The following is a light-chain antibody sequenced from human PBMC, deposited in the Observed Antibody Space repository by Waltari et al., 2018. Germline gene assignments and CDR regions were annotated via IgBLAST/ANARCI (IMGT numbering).Light chain of an antibody. CDR1: QSISSW. CDR3: QQYNSYSPWT. Sequence: DIQMTQSPSTLSASVGDRVTITGRASQSISSWLAWYQQKPGKAPKLLIYKASSLESGVPSRCNGSGSVTEFTLTISSLQPDDFATYYCQQYNSYSPWTFGQGTKVEIK. V-gene: IGKV1-5*03. J-gene: IGKJ1*01. CDR2: KAS.